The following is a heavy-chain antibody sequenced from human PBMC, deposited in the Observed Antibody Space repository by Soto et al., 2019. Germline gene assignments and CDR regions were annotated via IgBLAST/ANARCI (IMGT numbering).Heavy chain of an antibody. D-gene: IGHD4-17*01. CDR2: FDPGEAET. J-gene: IGHJ5*02. V-gene: IGHV1-24*01. Sequence: VASVKVSCKVSGYTLNEVAMHWVRQAPGKGLEWLGGFDPGEAETIYAQHFQGRVTMTEDTSTDTVYMELSSLRSEDTALYFCTTYHGDYNFDHWGQGTLVTVSS. CDR1: GYTLNEVA. CDR3: TTYHGDYNFDH.